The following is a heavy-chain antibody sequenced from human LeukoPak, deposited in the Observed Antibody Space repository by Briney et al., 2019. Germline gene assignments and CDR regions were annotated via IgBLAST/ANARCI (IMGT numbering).Heavy chain of an antibody. CDR2: GYCNGRS. J-gene: IGHJ2*01. CDR3: ARTSYSSSPGSWYFDL. D-gene: IGHD6-6*01. Sequence: SQTLSLTCTVSGVSINNPNYCWSWVRQPPGKGLEWVGYGYCNGRSYYNPSLRSRLTMTVDTSSNQFSLELSSVTAADTAVYYCARTSYSSSPGSWYFDLWGRGTLVTVSS. CDR1: GVSINNPNYC. V-gene: IGHV4-30-4*08.